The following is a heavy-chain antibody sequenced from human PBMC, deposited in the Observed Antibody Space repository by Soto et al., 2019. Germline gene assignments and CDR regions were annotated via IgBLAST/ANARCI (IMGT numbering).Heavy chain of an antibody. D-gene: IGHD1-26*01. CDR1: GFTFSNYG. V-gene: IGHV3-21*01. Sequence: EVQLVESGGGLVQPGGSLRLSCEASGFTFSNYGMNWVRQAPGKGLEWVSSISSASGYIYYADSVKGRFTISRDNAKNSLYLQMNSLRAEDTAVYYCAREVGALSFDYWGQGTLVTVSS. J-gene: IGHJ4*02. CDR3: AREVGALSFDY. CDR2: ISSASGYI.